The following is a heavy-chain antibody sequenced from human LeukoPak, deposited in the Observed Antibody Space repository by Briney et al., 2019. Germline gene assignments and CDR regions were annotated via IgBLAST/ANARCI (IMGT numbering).Heavy chain of an antibody. CDR1: GFTFDDYA. Sequence: GGSLRLSCAASGFTFDDYAMHWVRQAPGKGLEWVSGISWNSGSIGYADSVKGRFTISRDNAKNSPYLQMNSLRAEDTALYYCAKDIGYCSSTSCVGESSYYYYGMDVWGQGTTVTVSS. V-gene: IGHV3-9*01. J-gene: IGHJ6*02. D-gene: IGHD2-2*01. CDR3: AKDIGYCSSTSCVGESSYYYYGMDV. CDR2: ISWNSGSI.